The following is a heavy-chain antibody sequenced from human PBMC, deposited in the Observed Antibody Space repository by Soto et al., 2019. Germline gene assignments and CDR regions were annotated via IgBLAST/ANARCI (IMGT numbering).Heavy chain of an antibody. CDR2: IYWDDDK. V-gene: IGHV2-5*02. CDR3: AHRRGSGDRGRGHDAFDF. D-gene: IGHD3-16*01. Sequence: QITLKESGPTVVKPTQTLTLTCTFSGFSVTTGEVGVGWIRQPPGKALEWLALIYWDDDKHYSPSLKSRLTITKDTSKNQVVLTMTNMDPVDTATYYCAHRRGSGDRGRGHDAFDFWGQGTMVTVSS. CDR1: GFSVTTGEVG. J-gene: IGHJ3*01.